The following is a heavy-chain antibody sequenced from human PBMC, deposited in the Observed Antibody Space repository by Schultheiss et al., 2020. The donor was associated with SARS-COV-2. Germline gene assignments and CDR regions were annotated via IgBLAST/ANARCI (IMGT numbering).Heavy chain of an antibody. D-gene: IGHD3-22*01. CDR1: GGSISSSSYY. Sequence: GSLRLSCTVSGGSISSSSYYWGWIRQPPGKGLEWIGSIYHSGSTYYNPSLKSRVTISVDTSKNQYSLKLSSVTAADTAVYYCARLTEYYYDSSGYLHYFDYWGQGTLVIVSS. CDR2: IYHSGST. CDR3: ARLTEYYYDSSGYLHYFDY. J-gene: IGHJ4*02. V-gene: IGHV4-39*07.